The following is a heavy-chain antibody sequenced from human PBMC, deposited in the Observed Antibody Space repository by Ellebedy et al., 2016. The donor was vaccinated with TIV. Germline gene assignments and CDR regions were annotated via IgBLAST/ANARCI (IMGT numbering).Heavy chain of an antibody. CDR2: INHSGST. J-gene: IGHJ6*02. CDR1: GGSISSSSYY. CDR3: ARVGGDYDYYYYGMDV. D-gene: IGHD4-17*01. Sequence: MPSETLSLTCTVSGGSISSSSYYRSWIRQPPGKGLEWIGEINHSGSTNYNPSLKSRVTISVDTSKNQFSLKLSSVTAADTAVYYCARVGGDYDYYYYGMDVWGQGTTVTVSS. V-gene: IGHV4-39*07.